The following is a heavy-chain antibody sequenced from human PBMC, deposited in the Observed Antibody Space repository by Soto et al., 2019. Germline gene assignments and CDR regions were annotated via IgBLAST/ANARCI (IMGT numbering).Heavy chain of an antibody. V-gene: IGHV4-34*01. D-gene: IGHD3-3*01. CDR1: GGSFSGYY. CDR3: ARGLWSKLDY. CDR2: INHSGST. J-gene: IGHJ4*02. Sequence: PSETLSLTCAVYGGSFSGYYWSWIRQPPGKGLEWIGEINHSGSTNYNPSLKSRVTISVDTSKNQFSLKLSSVTAADTAVYYCARGLWSKLDYWGQGTLVTVSS.